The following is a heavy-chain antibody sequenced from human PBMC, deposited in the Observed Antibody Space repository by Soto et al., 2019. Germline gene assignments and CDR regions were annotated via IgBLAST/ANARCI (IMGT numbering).Heavy chain of an antibody. CDR3: ARDRLGATGDY. V-gene: IGHV1-18*01. CDR2: ISAYNANI. D-gene: IGHD1-26*01. Sequence: ASVKVSCKASGYTFTSYGISWVRQTPGQGLEWMGWISAYNANINYAQKLQGRVTMTTDTSTNTAYMELRSLRSDDTAVYFCARDRLGATGDYWGQGTLVTVSS. J-gene: IGHJ4*02. CDR1: GYTFTSYG.